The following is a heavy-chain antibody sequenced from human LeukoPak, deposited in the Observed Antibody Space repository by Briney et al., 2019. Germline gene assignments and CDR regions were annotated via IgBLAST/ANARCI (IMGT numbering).Heavy chain of an antibody. D-gene: IGHD4-17*01. CDR1: GFTFSSYW. V-gene: IGHV3-7*01. Sequence: PGGSLRLSCAASGFTFSSYWMSWVRQAPGKGLEWVANIKQDGSEKYYVDSVKGRFTISRDNAKNSLYLQMNSLRAEGTAVYYCARVEPTVTTNTVDYWGQGTLVTVSS. CDR2: IKQDGSEK. CDR3: ARVEPTVTTNTVDY. J-gene: IGHJ4*02.